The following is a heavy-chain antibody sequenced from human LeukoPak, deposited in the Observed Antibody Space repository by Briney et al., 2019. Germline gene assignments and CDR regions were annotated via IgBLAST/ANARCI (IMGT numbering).Heavy chain of an antibody. D-gene: IGHD3-10*01. CDR3: ARMDGSGSYPYYYYYGMYV. V-gene: IGHV4-39*07. CDR2: IYYSGST. Sequence: SETLSLTCTVSGGSISSSSYYWGWIRQSPGKGLEWIGSIYYSGSTYYNPSLKSRVTISLDTSKNQFSLKLSSVTAADTAVYYCARMDGSGSYPYYYYYGMYVWGQGTTVTVSS. CDR1: GGSISSSSYY. J-gene: IGHJ6*02.